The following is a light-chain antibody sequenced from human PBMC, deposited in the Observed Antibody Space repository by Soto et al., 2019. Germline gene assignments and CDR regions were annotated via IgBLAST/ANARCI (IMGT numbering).Light chain of an antibody. J-gene: IGLJ1*01. CDR3: SSYAVTNIFV. Sequence: QSVLTQPPSASGSPGQSVTISCTGTSSDVGGYNYVSWYQQHPGKAAKVIIYEVSKRPSGVPDRFSGSKSGSTASLTVSGLQAEDEADYYCSSYAVTNIFVFGTGTKV. V-gene: IGLV2-8*01. CDR2: EVS. CDR1: SSDVGGYNY.